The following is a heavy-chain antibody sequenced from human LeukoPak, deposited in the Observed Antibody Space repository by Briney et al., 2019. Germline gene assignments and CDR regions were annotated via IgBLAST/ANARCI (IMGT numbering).Heavy chain of an antibody. CDR1: GHTFSSYA. J-gene: IGHJ4*02. CDR3: AKSSKAVMYYFDY. Sequence: GGSLRLSCAASGHTFSSYAMTWVHQAPGKGLEWVSAISGIGGSAFYADFVKGRFTISRDNSKNTLYLQMNSLRSEDTAVYYCAKSSKAVMYYFDYWGQGTLVTVSS. V-gene: IGHV3-23*01. CDR2: ISGIGGSA. D-gene: IGHD3-16*01.